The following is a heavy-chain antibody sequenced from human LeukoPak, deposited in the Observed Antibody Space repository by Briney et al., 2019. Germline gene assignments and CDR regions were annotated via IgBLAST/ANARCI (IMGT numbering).Heavy chain of an antibody. J-gene: IGHJ4*02. V-gene: IGHV3-53*01. CDR3: ARDLLNNGGFDY. CDR1: GFTVSSNY. CDR2: IYSGGST. D-gene: IGHD1/OR15-1a*01. Sequence: QTGGSLRLSCAASGFTVSSNYMSWVRQAPGKGLEWVSVIYSGGSTYYADSVKGRFTISRDNSKNTLYLQMNSLRAEDTAVYYCARDLLNNGGFDYWGQGTLVTVSS.